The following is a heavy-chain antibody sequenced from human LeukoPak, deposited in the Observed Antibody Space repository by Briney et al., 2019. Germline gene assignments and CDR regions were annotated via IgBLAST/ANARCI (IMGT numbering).Heavy chain of an antibody. CDR2: IRYDGSNK. Sequence: GGSLRLSCAASGFTFSSYGMHWVRQAPGKGLEWVAFIRYDGSNKYYADSVKGRFTISRDNSKNTLYLQINSLRAEDTAVYYCAKVGCGGDCYDYFDYWGQGTLVTVSS. CDR1: GFTFSSYG. D-gene: IGHD2-21*02. CDR3: AKVGCGGDCYDYFDY. V-gene: IGHV3-30*02. J-gene: IGHJ4*02.